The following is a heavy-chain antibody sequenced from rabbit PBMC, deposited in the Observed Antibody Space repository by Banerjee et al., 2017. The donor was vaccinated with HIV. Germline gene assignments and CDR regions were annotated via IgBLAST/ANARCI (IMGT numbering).Heavy chain of an antibody. Sequence: QQQLEESGGGLVKPEGSLTLSCTASGFSFSNKYVMCWVRQAPGKGLEWIACINTSTGNTVYASWAKGQFTISKTSSTTVTLQMTSLTAADTATYFCVRDLGGTMTIGDLWGPGTLVTVS. J-gene: IGHJ4*01. D-gene: IGHD2-1*01. CDR2: INTSTGNT. CDR3: VRDLGGTMTIGDL. V-gene: IGHV1S45*01. CDR1: GFSFSNKYV.